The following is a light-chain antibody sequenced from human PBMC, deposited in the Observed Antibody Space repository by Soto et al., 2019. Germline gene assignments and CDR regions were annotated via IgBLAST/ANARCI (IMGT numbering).Light chain of an antibody. J-gene: IGKJ1*01. Sequence: DVVLTQSPDSLAVSLGERATINCKSSQSVLYSSNNMNYLAWYQQKAGQPPKLLIYWASTRESGVPDRFGGSGSGTEFTLTISSLQAEDVAVYYCQQYYSSPWTFGQGTRWIS. V-gene: IGKV4-1*01. CDR3: QQYYSSPWT. CDR2: WAS. CDR1: QSVLYSSNNMNY.